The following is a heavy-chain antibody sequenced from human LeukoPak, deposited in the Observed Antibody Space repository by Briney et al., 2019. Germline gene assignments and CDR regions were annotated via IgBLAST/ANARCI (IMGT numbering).Heavy chain of an antibody. J-gene: IGHJ4*02. CDR2: INWNGGST. CDR1: GFTFDDYG. CDR3: ARGIRFLEWLSGFDH. D-gene: IGHD3-3*01. V-gene: IGHV3-20*04. Sequence: PGGSLRLSCAASGFTFDDYGMSWVRQAPGKGLEWVSGINWNGGSTGYADSVKGRFTISRDNAKNSLYLQMNSLRVEDTALYYCARGIRFLEWLSGFDHWGQGTLVTVSS.